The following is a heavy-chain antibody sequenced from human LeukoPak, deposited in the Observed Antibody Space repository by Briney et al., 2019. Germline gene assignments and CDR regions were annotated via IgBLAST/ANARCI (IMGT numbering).Heavy chain of an antibody. Sequence: SVKVSCKASGGTFSSYAISWVRQAPGQGLEWLGGIIPIFGTANYAQKFQGRVTITTDESTSTAYMELSSLRSEYTAVYYCATSLSNYKYYYFDYWGQGTLVTVSS. CDR1: GGTFSSYA. V-gene: IGHV1-69*05. CDR3: ATSLSNYKYYYFDY. CDR2: IIPIFGTA. J-gene: IGHJ4*02. D-gene: IGHD4-11*01.